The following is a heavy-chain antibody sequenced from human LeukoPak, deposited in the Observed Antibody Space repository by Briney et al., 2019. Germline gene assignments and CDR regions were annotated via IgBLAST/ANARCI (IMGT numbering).Heavy chain of an antibody. J-gene: IGHJ6*03. CDR2: IWYDGSNK. V-gene: IGHV3-33*06. CDR3: AKAESYYYYMDV. Sequence: GRSLRLSCAASGFTFSSYGMHWVRQAPGKGLEWVAVIWYDGSNKYYADSVKGRFTISRDNSKNTLYLQMNSLRAEDTAVYYRAKAESYYYYMDVWGKGTTVTVSS. CDR1: GFTFSSYG. D-gene: IGHD3-10*01.